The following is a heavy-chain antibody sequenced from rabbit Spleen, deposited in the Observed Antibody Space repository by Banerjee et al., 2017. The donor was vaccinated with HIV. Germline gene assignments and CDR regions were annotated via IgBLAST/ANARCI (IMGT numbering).Heavy chain of an antibody. Sequence: QSLEESGGDLVKPGASLTLTCKGSGFDFSSYYMSWVRQAPGKGLEWIGYIDPVFSSSYYASWVNGRFTISRHNAQNTLYLQVNSLTAADTAPYFCARGGGLWGPGTLVTVS. CDR1: GFDFSSYY. J-gene: IGHJ4*01. CDR2: IDPVFSSS. CDR3: ARGGGL. V-gene: IGHV1S7*01.